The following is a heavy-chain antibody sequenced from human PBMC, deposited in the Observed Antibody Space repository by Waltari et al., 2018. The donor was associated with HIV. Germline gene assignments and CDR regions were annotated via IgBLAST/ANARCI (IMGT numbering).Heavy chain of an antibody. Sequence: EVQLVESGGGLVKRGGSLILSCSDAGLTVEAFAMHGVIELPGTGLGWRSGVSWASPSTGYADSVKGRVTISRDNAKNSLHLQMTSLRIEDTAFYYCARGLAVDDNGFRSKFDQWGQGILVTVSS. CDR1: GLTVEAFA. D-gene: IGHD5-12*01. CDR2: VSWASPST. V-gene: IGHV3-9*01. CDR3: ARGLAVDDNGFRSKFDQ. J-gene: IGHJ4*02.